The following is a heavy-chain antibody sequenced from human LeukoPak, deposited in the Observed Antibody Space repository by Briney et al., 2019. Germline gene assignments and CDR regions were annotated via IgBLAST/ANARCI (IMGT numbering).Heavy chain of an antibody. Sequence: GRSLRLSCAASGFTFSSYRMHWVRQAPGKGLEGVAVISYDGSNTYYADSVKGRFTISRDNSKNTLYLQMNSLRAEDTAVYYCAKDGQDTFGIWGQGTMVTVSS. CDR1: GFTFSSYR. J-gene: IGHJ3*02. V-gene: IGHV3-30*18. CDR3: AKDGQDTFGI. CDR2: ISYDGSNT.